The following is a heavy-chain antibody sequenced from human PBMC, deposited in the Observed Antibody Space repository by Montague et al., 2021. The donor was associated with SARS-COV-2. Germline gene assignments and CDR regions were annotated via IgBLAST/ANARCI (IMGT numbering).Heavy chain of an antibody. CDR3: ARGTGYDYYFDC. J-gene: IGHJ4*02. D-gene: IGHD5-12*01. CDR2: IYYHARNT. Sequence: SETLSLTCTVSGGSISDYYWNWIRQSPGTCPDWFGYIYYHARNTNYHPSLQSPVTTSLATSKKQFSLNLRSVTAADTALYFCARGTGYDYYFDCLGLGTLATVAA. CDR1: GGSISDYY. V-gene: IGHV4-59*01.